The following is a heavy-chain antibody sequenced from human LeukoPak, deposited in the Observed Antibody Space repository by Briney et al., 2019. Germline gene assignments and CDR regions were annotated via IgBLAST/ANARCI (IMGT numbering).Heavy chain of an antibody. D-gene: IGHD3-22*01. J-gene: IGHJ4*02. V-gene: IGHV3-23*01. Sequence: EPGGSLRLSCAASGFTFSSCGMSWVRQAPGKGLEWVSAISGSGSSTYYADSVKGRFTISRDNSRNTLYLRMNSLRAEDTAVYYCAGRSGYSPYYFDYWGQGTLVTVSS. CDR1: GFTFSSCG. CDR2: ISGSGSST. CDR3: AGRSGYSPYYFDY.